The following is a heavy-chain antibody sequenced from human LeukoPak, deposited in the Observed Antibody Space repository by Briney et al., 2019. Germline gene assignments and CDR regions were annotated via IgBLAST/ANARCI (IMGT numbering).Heavy chain of an antibody. D-gene: IGHD5-12*01. Sequence: ASVKVSCKASGYTFTDYYIHWVRQAPGQGLEWMGWISAYNGNTNYAQKLQGRVTMTTDTSTGTAYMELRSLRSDDTAVYYCARIIVATIPEFDPWGQGTLVTVSS. CDR2: ISAYNGNT. CDR1: GYTFTDYY. J-gene: IGHJ5*02. V-gene: IGHV1-18*04. CDR3: ARIIVATIPEFDP.